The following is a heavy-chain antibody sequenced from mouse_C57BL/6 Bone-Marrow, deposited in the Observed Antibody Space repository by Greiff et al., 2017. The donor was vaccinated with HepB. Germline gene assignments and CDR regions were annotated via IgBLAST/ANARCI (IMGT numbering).Heavy chain of an antibody. J-gene: IGHJ2*01. CDR2: IDPSDSYT. D-gene: IGHD2-4*01. Sequence: QVQLQQPGAELVMPGASVKLSSKASGYTFTSYWMHWVKQRPGQGLEWIGEIDPSDSYTNYNQKFKGKSTLTVDKSSSTAYMQLSSLTSEDSAVYYCARDYDYYFDYWGQGTTLTVSS. V-gene: IGHV1-69*01. CDR1: GYTFTSYW. CDR3: ARDYDYYFDY.